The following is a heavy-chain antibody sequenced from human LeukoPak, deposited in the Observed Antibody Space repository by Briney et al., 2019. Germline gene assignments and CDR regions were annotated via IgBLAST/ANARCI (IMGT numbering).Heavy chain of an antibody. Sequence: GGSLRLSCAASGFTFSSYSMNWVRQAPGKGLEWVSAISSSSSYIYYADSVKGRFTISRDNAKNSLYLQMNSLRAEDTAVYYCARGGIAVAGNWGYYFDYWGQGTLVTVSS. J-gene: IGHJ4*02. CDR1: GFTFSSYS. D-gene: IGHD6-19*01. V-gene: IGHV3-21*01. CDR3: ARGGIAVAGNWGYYFDY. CDR2: ISSSSSYI.